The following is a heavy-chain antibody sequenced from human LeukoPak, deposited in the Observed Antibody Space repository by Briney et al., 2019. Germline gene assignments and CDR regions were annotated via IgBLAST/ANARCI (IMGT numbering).Heavy chain of an antibody. D-gene: IGHD6-6*01. CDR2: ISAYNGNT. CDR1: GYTFTSYG. V-gene: IGHV1-18*01. J-gene: IGHJ4*02. CDR3: ARLVYSSSQSDDYFDY. Sequence: GASVKVSCKASGYTFTSYGISWVRQAPGQGLEWMGWISAYNGNTNYAQKLQGRVTMTTDTSTSTAYMELRSLRSDDTAVYYCARLVYSSSQSDDYFDYWGQGTLVTVSS.